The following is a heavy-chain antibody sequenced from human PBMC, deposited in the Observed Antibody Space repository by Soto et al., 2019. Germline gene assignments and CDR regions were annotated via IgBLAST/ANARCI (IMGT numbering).Heavy chain of an antibody. J-gene: IGHJ3*01. Sequence: EVQLVESGGSLVQPGGSLRLSCAASGFTFSDHYMDWVRQAPGKGLEWVARSRNKANSYTTVYAASVKDRFTISRGESKNSLYLQMSSLKAEDTAVYFCVRGYHSFDVWGRGTMVTVSS. CDR3: VRGYHSFDV. V-gene: IGHV3-72*01. D-gene: IGHD1-1*01. CDR1: GFTFSDHY. CDR2: SRNKANSYTT.